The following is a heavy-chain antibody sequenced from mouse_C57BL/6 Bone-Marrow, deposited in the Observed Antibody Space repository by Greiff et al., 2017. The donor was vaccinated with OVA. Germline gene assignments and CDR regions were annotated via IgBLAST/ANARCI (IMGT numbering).Heavy chain of an antibody. CDR3: ASYGNYLRGYAMDY. J-gene: IGHJ4*01. D-gene: IGHD2-1*01. CDR1: GYTFTSYW. CDR2: IYPSDSET. Sequence: QVQLQQPGAELVRPGSSVKLSCKASGYTFTSYWMDWVKQRPGQGLEWIGNIYPSDSETHYNQKFKDKATLTVDKSSSTAYMQRSSLTSEDSAVYYCASYGNYLRGYAMDYWGQGTSVTVSS. V-gene: IGHV1-61*01.